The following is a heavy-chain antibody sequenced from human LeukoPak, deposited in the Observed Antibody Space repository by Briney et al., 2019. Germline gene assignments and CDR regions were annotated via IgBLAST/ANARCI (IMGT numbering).Heavy chain of an antibody. Sequence: ASVKVSCKASGGTFSSYAISWVRQAPGQGLEWMGGIIPIFGTANYAQKFQGRVTITADESTSTAYMELSSLRSEDTAVYYCARNYGGTRDFDYWGQGTLSPSPQ. CDR1: GGTFSSYA. V-gene: IGHV1-69*13. D-gene: IGHD4-23*01. CDR2: IIPIFGTA. J-gene: IGHJ4*02. CDR3: ARNYGGTRDFDY.